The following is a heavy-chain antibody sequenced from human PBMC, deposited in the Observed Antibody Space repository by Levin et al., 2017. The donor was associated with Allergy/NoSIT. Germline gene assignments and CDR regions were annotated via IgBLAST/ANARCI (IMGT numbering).Heavy chain of an antibody. V-gene: IGHV3-21*01. D-gene: IGHD6-19*01. Sequence: GGSLRLSCAASGFTFSTYTMNWVRQAPGKGLEWVSSISSGSSYIYYADSVKGRFTISRDNAENSLYLQMNSLRAEDTAVYYCARGGYSSGSWDSWGQGTLVTVSS. CDR1: GFTFSTYT. CDR3: ARGGYSSGSWDS. J-gene: IGHJ4*02. CDR2: ISSGSSYI.